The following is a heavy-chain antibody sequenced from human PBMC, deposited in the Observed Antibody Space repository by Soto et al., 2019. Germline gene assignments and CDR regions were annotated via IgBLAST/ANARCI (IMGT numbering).Heavy chain of an antibody. CDR2: ISYDGSNK. Sequence: GGSLRLSCAASGFTFSSYAMHWVRQAPGKGLEWVSVISYDGSNKYYADSVKGRFTISRDNSKNTLYLQMNSLRAEDTAVYYCARDRGNSSYYFDYWGQGTLVTVSS. CDR1: GFTFSSYA. V-gene: IGHV3-30*04. J-gene: IGHJ4*02. CDR3: ARDRGNSSYYFDY. D-gene: IGHD6-13*01.